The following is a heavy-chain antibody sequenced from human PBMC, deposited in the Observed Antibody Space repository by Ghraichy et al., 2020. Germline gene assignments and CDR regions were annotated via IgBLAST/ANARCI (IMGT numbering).Heavy chain of an antibody. CDR1: GGSISSYY. D-gene: IGHD3-16*01. Sequence: SETLSLTCTVSGGSISSYYWSWIRQPAGKGLEWIGRIYTSGSTNYNPSLKSRVTMSVDTSKNQFSLKLSSVTAADTAVYYCARAPSDYDYVWGSPYYFDYSGQGTRVTVSS. J-gene: IGHJ4*02. V-gene: IGHV4-4*07. CDR3: ARAPSDYDYVWGSPYYFDY. CDR2: IYTSGST.